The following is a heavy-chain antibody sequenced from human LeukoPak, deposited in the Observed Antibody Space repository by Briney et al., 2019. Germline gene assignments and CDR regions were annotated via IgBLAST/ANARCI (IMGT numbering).Heavy chain of an antibody. CDR1: GFTFRLYG. Sequence: GGSLRLSCAASGFTFRLYGMNWVRQAPGKGLEWVSSISSSSSYIYYADSVKGRFTISRDNAKNSLYLQMNSLRAEDTALYYCAREGVLLWFGEADNAFDIWGQGTMVTVSS. CDR2: ISSSSSYI. D-gene: IGHD3-10*01. V-gene: IGHV3-21*04. CDR3: AREGVLLWFGEADNAFDI. J-gene: IGHJ3*02.